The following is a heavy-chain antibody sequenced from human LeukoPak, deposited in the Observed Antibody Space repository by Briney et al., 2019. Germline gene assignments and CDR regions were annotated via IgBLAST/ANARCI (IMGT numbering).Heavy chain of an antibody. CDR1: GYTFTGYY. CDR3: ARGGSGYDYIRYFDY. Sequence: ASVKVSCKASGYTFTGYYMHWVRQAPGQGLEWMGWINPNSGGTNYAQKFQGRVTMTRDTSISTAYMELSRLRSDDTAVYYCARGGSGYDYIRYFDYWGREPWSPSPQ. J-gene: IGHJ4*02. D-gene: IGHD5-12*01. CDR2: INPNSGGT. V-gene: IGHV1-2*02.